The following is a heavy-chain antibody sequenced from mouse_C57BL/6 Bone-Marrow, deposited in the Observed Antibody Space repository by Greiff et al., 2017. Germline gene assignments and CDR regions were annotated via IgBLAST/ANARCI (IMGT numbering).Heavy chain of an antibody. CDR2: ISDGGSYT. Sequence: EVMLVESGGGLVKPGGSLKLSCAASGFTFSSYAMSWVRQTPEKRLEWVATISDGGSYTYYPDNVTGRFTISRDNAKNNLYLQMSHLKSEDTAMYYCARQLRAMDYWGQGTSVTVSS. CDR1: GFTFSSYA. J-gene: IGHJ4*01. D-gene: IGHD2-4*01. CDR3: ARQLRAMDY. V-gene: IGHV5-4*03.